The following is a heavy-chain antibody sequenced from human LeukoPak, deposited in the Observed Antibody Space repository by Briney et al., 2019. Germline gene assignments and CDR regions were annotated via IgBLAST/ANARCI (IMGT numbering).Heavy chain of an antibody. CDR2: INPSGGST. Sequence: ASVKVSCKASGYTFTSYYMHWVRQAPGQGLEWMGIINPSGGSTSYAQKFQGRVTMTRDTSTSTVYMELSSLRSDDTAVYYCAREYYYDSSGLGAFDIWGQGTMVTVSS. V-gene: IGHV1-46*01. CDR3: AREYYYDSSGLGAFDI. J-gene: IGHJ3*02. D-gene: IGHD3-22*01. CDR1: GYTFTSYY.